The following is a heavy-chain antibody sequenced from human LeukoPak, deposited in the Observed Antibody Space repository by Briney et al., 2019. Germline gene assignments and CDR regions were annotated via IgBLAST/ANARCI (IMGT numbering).Heavy chain of an antibody. D-gene: IGHD5-18*01. CDR1: GFTFSSYE. V-gene: IGHV3-48*03. CDR2: ISGSGSTI. CDR3: ARESDTAMVHYYYYGMDV. J-gene: IGHJ6*04. Sequence: GGSLRLSCAASGFTFSSYEMNWVRQAPGKGLEWVSYISGSGSTIYYADSVKGRFTISRDNAKNSPYLQMNSLRAEDTAVYYCARESDTAMVHYYYYGMDVWGKGTTVTVSS.